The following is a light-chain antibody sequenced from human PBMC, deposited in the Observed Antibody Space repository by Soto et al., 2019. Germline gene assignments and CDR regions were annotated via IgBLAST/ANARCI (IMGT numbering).Light chain of an antibody. J-gene: IGLJ2*01. Sequence: QSALTQPPSASGSPGQSVTFSCIGTSSDVGAYNYVSWYQQHPGKAPKLMIYEVSNRPSGVPDRFSGSKSANTASLTVSGLQAEDEADYYCSSFAGSSNVIFGGGTKLTVL. V-gene: IGLV2-8*01. CDR2: EVS. CDR1: SSDVGAYNY. CDR3: SSFAGSSNVI.